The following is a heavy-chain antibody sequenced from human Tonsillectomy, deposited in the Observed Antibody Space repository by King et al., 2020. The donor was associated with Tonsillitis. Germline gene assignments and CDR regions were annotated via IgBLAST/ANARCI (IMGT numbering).Heavy chain of an antibody. J-gene: IGHJ4*02. CDR1: GFTFSSYA. Sequence: QVQLVESGGGVVQPGRSLRLSCVASGFTFSSYAMHWVRQAPGKGLEWVAVISYHGTNKFYADSVKGRFTISRDNSKNTLYLQMNSLRPEDTALYYCARDPEITGWNLYFDYWGQGTLVTVSS. CDR2: ISYHGTNK. CDR3: ARDPEITGWNLYFDY. D-gene: IGHD1-1*01. V-gene: IGHV3-30*04.